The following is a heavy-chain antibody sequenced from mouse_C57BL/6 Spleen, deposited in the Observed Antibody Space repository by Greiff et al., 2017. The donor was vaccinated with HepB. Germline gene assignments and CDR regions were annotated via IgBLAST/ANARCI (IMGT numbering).Heavy chain of an antibody. CDR2: IYPNNGGN. CDR1: GYTFTDYY. Sequence: VHVKQSGPELVKPGASVKMSCKASGYTFTDYYMHWVKQSHGKSLEWIGYIYPNNGGNGYNQKFKGKATLTVDKSSSTAYMELRSLTSEDSAVYYCARSGPYDYDQAWFAYWGQGTLVTVSA. CDR3: ARSGPYDYDQAWFAY. J-gene: IGHJ3*01. D-gene: IGHD2-4*01. V-gene: IGHV1-34*01.